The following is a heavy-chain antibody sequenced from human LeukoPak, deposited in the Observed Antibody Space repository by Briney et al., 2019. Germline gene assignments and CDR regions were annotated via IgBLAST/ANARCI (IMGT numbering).Heavy chain of an antibody. Sequence: QAGGSLRLSCAASGFTFSTSAMHWVRQAPGKGLEWVALISYDGSDKYYADSVKGRFTISRDNSKNMLYLQMNSLRVEDTAVYYCARDMGFGDLMGYWGQGTLVTVSS. CDR2: ISYDGSDK. V-gene: IGHV3-30*14. CDR3: ARDMGFGDLMGY. D-gene: IGHD3-10*01. CDR1: GFTFSTSA. J-gene: IGHJ4*02.